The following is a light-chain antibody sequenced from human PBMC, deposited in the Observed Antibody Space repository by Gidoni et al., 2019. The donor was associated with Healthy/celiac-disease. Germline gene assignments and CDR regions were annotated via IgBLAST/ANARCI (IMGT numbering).Light chain of an antibody. J-gene: IGLJ2*01. CDR3: AAWDDSLSGGV. CDR1: STNIGSST. Sequence: SVLTQPPSASGTPGQRATISCSGSSTNIGSSTVNWYQQLPGTAPKLLINSNNQRPSGVPDRFSGSKSGTSASLAISGLQSEDEADYYCAAWDDSLSGGVFGGGTKLTVL. CDR2: SNN. V-gene: IGLV1-44*01.